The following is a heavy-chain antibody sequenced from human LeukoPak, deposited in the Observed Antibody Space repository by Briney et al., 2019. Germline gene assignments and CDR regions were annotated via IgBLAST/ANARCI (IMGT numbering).Heavy chain of an antibody. D-gene: IGHD3-3*01. J-gene: IGHJ6*02. Sequence: GESLKISCKGSGYSFTSYWIGWVRQMPGKGLEWMGIIYPGDSDTRYSPSFQGQVTISADKSISTAYLQWSSLKASETAMYYCARQARSGYYYYGMDVWGQGTTVTVSS. CDR2: IYPGDSDT. V-gene: IGHV5-51*01. CDR3: ARQARSGYYYYGMDV. CDR1: GYSFTSYW.